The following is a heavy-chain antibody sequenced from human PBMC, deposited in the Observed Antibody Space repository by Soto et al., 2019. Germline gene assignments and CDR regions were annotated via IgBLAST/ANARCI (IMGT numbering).Heavy chain of an antibody. CDR1: GFTFSSYW. J-gene: IGHJ4*02. D-gene: IGHD5-12*01. V-gene: IGHV3-7*01. CDR2: IKQDGSEK. Sequence: GGSLRLSCAASGFTFSSYWMSWVRQAPGKGLEWVANIKQDGSEKYYVDSVKGRFTISRDNAKNSLYLQMNSLRAEDTAVYYCAREGGYDFNYFDYWGQGTLVTVSS. CDR3: AREGGYDFNYFDY.